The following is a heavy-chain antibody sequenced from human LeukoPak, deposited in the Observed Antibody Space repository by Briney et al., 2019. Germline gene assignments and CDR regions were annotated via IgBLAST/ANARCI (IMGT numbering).Heavy chain of an antibody. CDR1: GYSFTSYW. Sequence: GESLKISCKGSGYSFTSYWIGWVRQMPGKGLEWMGIIYPGDSDTRYSPSFQGQVTISADKSISTACLQWSSLKASDTAMYYCARHFYPYYDSSGPYYFDYWGQGTLVTVSS. J-gene: IGHJ4*02. D-gene: IGHD3-22*01. V-gene: IGHV5-51*01. CDR2: IYPGDSDT. CDR3: ARHFYPYYDSSGPYYFDY.